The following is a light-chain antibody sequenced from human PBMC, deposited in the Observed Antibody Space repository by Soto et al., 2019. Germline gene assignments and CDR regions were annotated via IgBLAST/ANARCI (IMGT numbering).Light chain of an antibody. CDR3: QQYGXSPWT. CDR2: GAS. CDR1: QSVSSSY. V-gene: IGKV3-20*01. J-gene: IGKJ1*01. Sequence: EIVLTQSPGTLSLSPGERATLSCRASQSVSSSYLAWYQQKPGQAPRLLIYGASSRATGIPDRFSGSGSGTDFTLTISRLEPEDFAVYXXQQYGXSPWTFGQGTKVDIK.